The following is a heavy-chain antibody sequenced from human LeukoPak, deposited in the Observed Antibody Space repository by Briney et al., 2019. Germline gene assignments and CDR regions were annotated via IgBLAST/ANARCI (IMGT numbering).Heavy chain of an antibody. CDR2: ISWNSGAM. Sequence: GRTLRLSCAVSGYTFDDYAMHWVRQVPGKALEWVSGISWNSGAMGYADSVRGRFTISRDNTKNSLFLQMNSLRPEDTAFYYCAKGYSSGWYGDWFDPWGQGTLVTVSS. J-gene: IGHJ5*02. D-gene: IGHD6-19*01. V-gene: IGHV3-9*01. CDR1: GYTFDDYA. CDR3: AKGYSSGWYGDWFDP.